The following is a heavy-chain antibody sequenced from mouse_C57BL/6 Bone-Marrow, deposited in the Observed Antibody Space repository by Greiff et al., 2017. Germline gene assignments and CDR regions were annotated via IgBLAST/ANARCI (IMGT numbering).Heavy chain of an antibody. CDR2: ISSGSSTI. V-gene: IGHV5-17*01. D-gene: IGHD1-1*01. CDR3: ARGTTVVYFDY. CDR1: GFTFSDYG. Sequence: EVKLMESGGGLVKPGGSLKLSCAASGFTFSDYGMHWVRQAPEKGLEWVAYISSGSSTIYYADTVKGRFTISRANSKNTLFLQMTRLRSEDTAMYYCARGTTVVYFDYWGQGTTLTVSS. J-gene: IGHJ2*01.